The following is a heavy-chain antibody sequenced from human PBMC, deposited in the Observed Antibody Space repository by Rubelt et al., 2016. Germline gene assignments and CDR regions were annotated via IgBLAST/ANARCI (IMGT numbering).Heavy chain of an antibody. CDR3: ARGAGSCSITSCSSNWFDP. V-gene: IGHV4-4*02. J-gene: IGHJ5*02. Sequence: QVQLQESGPGLVKPSQTLSLTCAVSGGSISSRNWWTWVRQPPGKGLEWIGEISHSGSTNYNPSLKSRVTISADKSNHHFSLNLSSVTAADTAVYYCARGAGSCSITSCSSNWFDPWGQGTLVTVSS. D-gene: IGHD2-2*01. CDR2: ISHSGST. CDR1: GGSISSRNW.